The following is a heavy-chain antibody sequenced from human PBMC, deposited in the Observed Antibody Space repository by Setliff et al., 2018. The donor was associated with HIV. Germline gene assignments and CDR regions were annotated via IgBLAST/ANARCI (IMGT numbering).Heavy chain of an antibody. D-gene: IGHD3-3*01. CDR2: SINGGST. V-gene: IGHV4-4*02. CDR1: GGSISSSNW. Sequence: SETLSLACAVSGGSISSSNWWSWVRQPPGKGLEWIGESINGGSTNYNPSLKSRVTISVDTSKNQFSLKLSSVTAADTAVYYCARGEYILHLSERLPGAFEYWSQGTLVTVSS. CDR3: ARGEYILHLSERLPGAFEY. J-gene: IGHJ4*02.